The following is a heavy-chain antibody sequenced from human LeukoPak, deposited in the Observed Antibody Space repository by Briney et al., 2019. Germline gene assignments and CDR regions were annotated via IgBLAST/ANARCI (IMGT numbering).Heavy chain of an antibody. V-gene: IGHV3-20*04. Sequence: PGGSLRLSCAASGFTFSDYGMTWVRQAPGKGLEWVSGINWNGGSTVYADSVKGRFTISRDNAKNSLYLQMNSLRAEDTAVYYCARHRITGRAFDYWGQGTLVTVSS. CDR1: GFTFSDYG. CDR2: INWNGGST. CDR3: ARHRITGRAFDY. D-gene: IGHD1-20*01. J-gene: IGHJ4*02.